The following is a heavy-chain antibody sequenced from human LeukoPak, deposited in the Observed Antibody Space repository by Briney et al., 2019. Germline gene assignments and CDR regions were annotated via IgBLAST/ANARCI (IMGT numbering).Heavy chain of an antibody. Sequence: GGSLRLSCAASGFTFSSYAMHWVRQAPGKGLEWVAVISYDGSNKYYADSVKGRFTISRDNSKNTLYLQMNSLRAEDTAVYYCARDQGMRDGDYGVDYWGQGTLVTVSS. CDR2: ISYDGSNK. CDR3: ARDQGMRDGDYGVDY. CDR1: GFTFSSYA. J-gene: IGHJ4*02. V-gene: IGHV3-30-3*01. D-gene: IGHD4-17*01.